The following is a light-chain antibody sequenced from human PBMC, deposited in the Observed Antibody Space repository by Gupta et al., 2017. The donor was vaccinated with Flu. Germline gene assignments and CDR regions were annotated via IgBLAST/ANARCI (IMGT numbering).Light chain of an antibody. CDR1: SGINGTTYR. J-gene: IGLJ2*01. Sequence: SGINGTTYRIYWLPQKPGSPPHYLLRYKSDADKQQGSGVPSRFSGFKDISATAGILTSSELQSEEDSYYCCLIWRNNAEVFGRGTKVTVL. V-gene: IGLV5-45*01. CDR3: LIWRNNAEV. CDR2: YKSDADK.